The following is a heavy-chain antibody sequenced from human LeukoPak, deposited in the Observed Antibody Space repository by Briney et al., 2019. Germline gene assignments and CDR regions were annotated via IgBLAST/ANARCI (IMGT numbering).Heavy chain of an antibody. Sequence: GGSLRLSCAASGFTFSSYAIHWVRQAPGKGLEWVAVISYDGSNKYYADSVKGRFTISRDNSKNTLYLQMNSLRAEDTAVYYCARWPHGDYYFDYWGQGTLVTVSS. CDR2: ISYDGSNK. CDR3: ARWPHGDYYFDY. J-gene: IGHJ4*02. CDR1: GFTFSSYA. V-gene: IGHV3-30*04. D-gene: IGHD3-10*01.